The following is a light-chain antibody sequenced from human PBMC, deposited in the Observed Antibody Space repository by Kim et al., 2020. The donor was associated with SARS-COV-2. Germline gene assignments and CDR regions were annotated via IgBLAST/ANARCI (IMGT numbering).Light chain of an antibody. CDR3: QSYDSSNPWV. CDR1: SGSIASNY. V-gene: IGLV6-57*03. CDR2: EDH. Sequence: KPVTISCTRSSGSIASNYVQWYQQRPGSAPTTVIYEDHQRPSGVPDRFSGSIDSSSNSASLTISGLKTEDEADYYCQSYDSSNPWVFGGGTQLTVL. J-gene: IGLJ3*02.